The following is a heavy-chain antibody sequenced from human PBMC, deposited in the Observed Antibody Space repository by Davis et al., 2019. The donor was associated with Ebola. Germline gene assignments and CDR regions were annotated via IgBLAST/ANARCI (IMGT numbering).Heavy chain of an antibody. CDR3: GLYSGSSNWFDP. Sequence: GESLKISCAASGFTFSDYYMSWIRQAPGKGLEWVGRIKNKADGETTDYAAPVKGRFTISRDDSKTTLFLQMNSLKTVDTAVYYCGLYSGSSNWFDPWGQGTLVTVSS. J-gene: IGHJ5*02. CDR2: IKNKADGETT. D-gene: IGHD1-26*01. CDR1: GFTFSDYY. V-gene: IGHV3-15*01.